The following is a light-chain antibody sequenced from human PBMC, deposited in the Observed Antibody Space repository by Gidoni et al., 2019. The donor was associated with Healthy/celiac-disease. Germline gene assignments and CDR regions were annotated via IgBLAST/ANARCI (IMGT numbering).Light chain of an antibody. CDR1: QSVSSSY. CDR2: GAS. CDR3: QQYVSSPYT. Sequence: EIVLAQSPGTLSLSPGERATLSCRASQSVSSSYLAWYQQKSGQAPRLLIYGASSRATGIPDRFSGGGSGTDFTLTISRLEPEDFAVYYCQQYVSSPYTFGQGTKLEIK. J-gene: IGKJ2*01. V-gene: IGKV3-20*01.